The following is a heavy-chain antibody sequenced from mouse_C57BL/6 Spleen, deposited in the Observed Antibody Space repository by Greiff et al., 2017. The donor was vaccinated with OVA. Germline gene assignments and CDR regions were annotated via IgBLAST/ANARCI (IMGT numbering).Heavy chain of an antibody. J-gene: IGHJ2*01. V-gene: IGHV1-50*01. Sequence: VQLKQPGAELVKPGASVKLSCKASGYTFTSYWMQWVKQRPGQGLEWIGEIDPSDSYTNYNQKFKGKATLTVDTSSSTAYMQLSSLTSEDSAVYYCARKPYYFDYWGQGTTLTVSS. CDR2: IDPSDSYT. CDR1: GYTFTSYW. CDR3: ARKPYYFDY.